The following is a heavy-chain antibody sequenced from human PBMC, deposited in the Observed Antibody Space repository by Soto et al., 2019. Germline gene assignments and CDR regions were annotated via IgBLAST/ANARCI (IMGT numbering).Heavy chain of an antibody. V-gene: IGHV1-18*01. CDR2: ISGYKTNT. Sequence: QVHLVQSGTEVKKPGASVKVSCKASGYTFRSYGISWVRQAPGQGLEWMGWISGYKTNTHYAQKFQGKVTMTIDASTSTAYLEMRSLRSDDTAIYYCAKADSNYAGRFSYYYMDVWGNGTTVTVSS. D-gene: IGHD4-4*01. J-gene: IGHJ6*03. CDR1: GYTFRSYG. CDR3: AKADSNYAGRFSYYYMDV.